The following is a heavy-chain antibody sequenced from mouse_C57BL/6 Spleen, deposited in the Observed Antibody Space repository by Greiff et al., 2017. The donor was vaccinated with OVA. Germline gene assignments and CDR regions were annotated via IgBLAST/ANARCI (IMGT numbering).Heavy chain of an antibody. J-gene: IGHJ1*03. CDR3: ARRYYGSSYVGYFDV. CDR1: GYTFTSYW. Sequence: QVQLQQPGAELVMPGASVPLSCKASGYTFTSYWMHWVTQRPGQGLEWIGEIDPSDSYHNYNQKFKGKSTLTVDKSYRTAYMQLSSLTSEDSAVYYCARRYYGSSYVGYFDVWGTGTTVTVSS. CDR2: IDPSDSYH. D-gene: IGHD1-1*01. V-gene: IGHV1-69*01.